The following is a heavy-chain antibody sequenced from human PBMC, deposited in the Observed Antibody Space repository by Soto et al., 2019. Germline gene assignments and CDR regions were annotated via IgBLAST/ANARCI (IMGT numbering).Heavy chain of an antibody. CDR1: GFTLSMSA. CDR2: ISDSGDRT. Sequence: GGSLRLSCASSGFTLSMSAVNWVRQSPGKGLEWVSYISDSGDRTYYADSVKGRFTISRDRSKNTVSLQMDSLRAEDTAVYYCAKDRGIIVKAGDAFDVWGQGTKVTVSS. CDR3: AKDRGIIVKAGDAFDV. J-gene: IGHJ3*01. V-gene: IGHV3-23*01. D-gene: IGHD3-16*02.